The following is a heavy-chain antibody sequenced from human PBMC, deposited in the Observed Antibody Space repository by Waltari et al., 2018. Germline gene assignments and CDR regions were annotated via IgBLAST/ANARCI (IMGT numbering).Heavy chain of an antibody. J-gene: IGHJ6*02. CDR2: INHSGSN. CDR1: GGSFSGYY. CDR3: ARRFGESYPWDYYYGMDV. D-gene: IGHD3-10*01. Sequence: QVQLQQWGAGLLKPSETLSLPCAVYGGSFSGYYWSWIRQPPGKGLEWIGEINHSGSNNSNPCLKSRITISVDTSKNQFSLKMSSVTAADTAVYYCARRFGESYPWDYYYGMDVWGQGTTVTVSS. V-gene: IGHV4-34*01.